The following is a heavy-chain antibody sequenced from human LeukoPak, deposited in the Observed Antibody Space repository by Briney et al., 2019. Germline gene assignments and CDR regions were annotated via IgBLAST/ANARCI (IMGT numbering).Heavy chain of an antibody. CDR3: AREEGGYDFYSYGMDV. CDR1: GGSISSGCYD. D-gene: IGHD2-15*01. V-gene: IGHV4-61*02. J-gene: IGHJ6*02. CDR2: VYTSGST. Sequence: SQTLSLTSTLAGGSISSGCYDWSWIRQPAVKGLEWIGRVYTSGSTNYNPSLKTRVTISVDKSKNQFHLTLSSVTAEDTAVYYCAREEGGYDFYSYGMDVWGQGTTVPVSS.